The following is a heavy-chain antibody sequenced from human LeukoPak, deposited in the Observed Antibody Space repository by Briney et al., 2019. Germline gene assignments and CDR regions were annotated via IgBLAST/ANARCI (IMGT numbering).Heavy chain of an antibody. Sequence: PGGSLSLSCAASGFTFSTFGLHWVRQAPGKGLEWVAVISYDGSHIYYADSVKGRFTISRDNSKNTLYLQMNSLRAEDTAVYYCARDPTFYYGSGSFWYFDYWGQGTLVTVSS. CDR3: ARDPTFYYGSGSFWYFDY. CDR1: GFTFSTFG. D-gene: IGHD3-10*01. V-gene: IGHV3-30*03. J-gene: IGHJ4*02. CDR2: ISYDGSHI.